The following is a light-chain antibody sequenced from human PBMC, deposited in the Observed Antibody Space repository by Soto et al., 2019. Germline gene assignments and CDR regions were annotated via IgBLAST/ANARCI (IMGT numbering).Light chain of an antibody. CDR2: AAS. CDR3: HQRQSWPRT. CDR1: QSVSSSY. V-gene: IGKV3D-20*02. J-gene: IGKJ1*01. Sequence: EIVLTQSPVTLSLSPGERATLSCRASQSVSSSYLAWYQHKPGQAPRLLIYAASSRATGIPDRFSGSGSGTDYTLTISSLEPEDSAVYYCHQRQSWPRTFGQGTKVEIK.